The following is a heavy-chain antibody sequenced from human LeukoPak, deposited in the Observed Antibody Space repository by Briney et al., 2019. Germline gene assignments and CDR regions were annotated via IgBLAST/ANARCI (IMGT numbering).Heavy chain of an antibody. Sequence: GRSLRLSCAASGLTFSNYAMHWVRQAPGKGLEWVSLMSYDGSNIFYADSVKGRFTISRDNSKSTLYLQMNSLKAEDTAVYYCARGGVTTMTLRDLWLDYWGQGTLVTVSS. V-gene: IGHV3-30-3*01. J-gene: IGHJ4*02. CDR2: MSYDGSNI. CDR3: ARGGVTTMTLRDLWLDY. D-gene: IGHD4-17*01. CDR1: GLTFSNYA.